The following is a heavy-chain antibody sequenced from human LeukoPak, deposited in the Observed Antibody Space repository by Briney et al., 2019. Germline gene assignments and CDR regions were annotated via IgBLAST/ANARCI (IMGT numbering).Heavy chain of an antibody. CDR2: ISDDGRS. V-gene: IGHV3-30*04. J-gene: IGHJ4*02. CDR3: ASTSGYDFWDMGY. CDR1: GFAFSKYA. D-gene: IGHD5-12*01. Sequence: GRSLRLSCAASGFAFSKYAMHWVRQAPGKRLEWVTIISDDGRSNYADSVEGRFTISRDNSKNTLYLQMSSLRAEDTAVYYCASTSGYDFWDMGYWGQGTLVTVSS.